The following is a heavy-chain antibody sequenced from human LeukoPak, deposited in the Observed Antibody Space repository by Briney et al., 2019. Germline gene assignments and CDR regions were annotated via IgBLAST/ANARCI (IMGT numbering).Heavy chain of an antibody. Sequence: TGRSLRLSCAASGFTFSNYAMHWARQAPGKGLEWVAVTSSDGNIKYYADSVKGRFTISRDNSKNTLYLQMNSLRGEDTGVYYCAREPVPATASLFDYWGEGTLVTVSS. CDR2: TSSDGNIK. CDR3: AREPVPATASLFDY. CDR1: GFTFSNYA. D-gene: IGHD1-1*01. J-gene: IGHJ4*02. V-gene: IGHV3-30-3*01.